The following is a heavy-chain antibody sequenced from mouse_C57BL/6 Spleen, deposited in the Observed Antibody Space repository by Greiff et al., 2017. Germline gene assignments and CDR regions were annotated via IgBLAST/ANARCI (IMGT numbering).Heavy chain of an antibody. CDR3: ARSCTTVVATDAMDY. Sequence: VQLQQSGPELVKPGASVKISCKASGYTFTDYYMNWVKQSHGKSLEWIGDINPNNGGTSYNQKFKGKATLTVDKSSSTAYMELRSLTSEDSAVYYCARSCTTVVATDAMDYWGQGTSVTVSS. CDR2: INPNNGGT. J-gene: IGHJ4*01. D-gene: IGHD1-1*01. V-gene: IGHV1-26*01. CDR1: GYTFTDYY.